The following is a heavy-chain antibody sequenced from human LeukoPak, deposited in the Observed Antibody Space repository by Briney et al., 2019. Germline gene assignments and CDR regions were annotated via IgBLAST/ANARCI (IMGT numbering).Heavy chain of an antibody. J-gene: IGHJ1*01. CDR1: SGSMSSSSYY. V-gene: IGHV4-39*01. CDR3: ARHFIGYYDSSGYVQH. Sequence: SETLSLTCTVSSGSMSSSSYYWGWIRQPPGKGLEWIGTIYYRGSTNYNPSLRSRVTISIDTSKKQYSLKLASVTAADTAVYYCARHFIGYYDSSGYVQHWGQGTLVTVS. CDR2: IYYRGST. D-gene: IGHD3-22*01.